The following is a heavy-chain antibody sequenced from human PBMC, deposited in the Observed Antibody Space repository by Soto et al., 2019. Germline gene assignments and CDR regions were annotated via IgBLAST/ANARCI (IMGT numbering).Heavy chain of an antibody. Sequence: EVQLVESGGDLVQPGGSLRLSCAASGFTFDTYSMNWVRQAPGKGLEWVAYISYTETKHYADSVAGRFTISRDNAKNSLYLQMNSLRVEDTAVYLCTRDPHALDCWGQGTLVTVSS. V-gene: IGHV3-48*01. CDR2: ISYTETK. J-gene: IGHJ4*02. CDR1: GFTFDTYS. CDR3: TRDPHALDC.